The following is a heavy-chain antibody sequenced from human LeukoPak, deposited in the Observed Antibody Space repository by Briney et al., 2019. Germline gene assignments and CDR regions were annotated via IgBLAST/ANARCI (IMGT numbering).Heavy chain of an antibody. CDR2: INHSGST. V-gene: IGHV4-39*07. CDR3: ARRTYYYDIDY. Sequence: SETPSLTCTVSGGSISSSSYYWGWIRQPRGKGLEWIGEINHSGSTNYNPSLKSRVTISVDTSKNQFSLKLSSVTAADTAVYYCARRTYYYDIDYWGQGTLVTVSS. D-gene: IGHD3-22*01. J-gene: IGHJ4*02. CDR1: GGSISSSSYY.